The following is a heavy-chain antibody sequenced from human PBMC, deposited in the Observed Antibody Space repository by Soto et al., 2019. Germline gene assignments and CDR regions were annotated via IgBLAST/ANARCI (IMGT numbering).Heavy chain of an antibody. D-gene: IGHD3-3*01. V-gene: IGHV4-38-2*01. CDR3: ARNSYYDSWRGYQRGFDL. CDR2: LYHSGST. Sequence: PSETLSLTCAVSGYSISSGYYWGWIRQSPGKGLEWIGSLYHSGSTYYNPSLKSRVTISVDSSKNQFSLKLSSVTAADTAVYYCARNSYYDSWRGYQRGFDLWGQGTLVTVSS. CDR1: GYSISSGYY. J-gene: IGHJ4*02.